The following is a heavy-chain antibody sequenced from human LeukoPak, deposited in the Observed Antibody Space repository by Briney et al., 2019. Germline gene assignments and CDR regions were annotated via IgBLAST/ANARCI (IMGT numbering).Heavy chain of an antibody. CDR2: ISGSGGST. D-gene: IGHD3-10*01. Sequence: GGSLRLSCAASGFTFSSYAMSWVRQAPGKGLEWVSAISGSGGSTYYADSVKGRFTISRDNSKNTLYLQMNSLRAEDTAVYYCAGAVDGSGSYLVDYWGQATLVTVSS. J-gene: IGHJ4*02. V-gene: IGHV3-23*01. CDR3: AGAVDGSGSYLVDY. CDR1: GFTFSSYA.